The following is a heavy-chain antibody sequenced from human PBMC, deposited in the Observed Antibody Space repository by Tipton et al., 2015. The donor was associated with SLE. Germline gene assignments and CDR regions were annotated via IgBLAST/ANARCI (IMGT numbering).Heavy chain of an antibody. D-gene: IGHD6-6*01. J-gene: IGHJ6*03. CDR3: ARGRSQKREQLADRKYMDV. CDR1: GGSFSGYY. Sequence: TLSLTCAVYGGSFSGYYWSWIRQPPGKGLEWIGSIYYSGSTYYNPSLKSRVTISVDTSKNQFSLKLSSVTAADTAVYYCARGRSQKREQLADRKYMDVWGKGTTVTVSS. V-gene: IGHV4-34*01. CDR2: IYYSGST.